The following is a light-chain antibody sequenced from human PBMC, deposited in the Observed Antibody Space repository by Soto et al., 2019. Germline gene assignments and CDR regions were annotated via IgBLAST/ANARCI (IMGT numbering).Light chain of an antibody. CDR2: GAS. V-gene: IGKV3-15*01. Sequence: EIVLQQSPATLSLSPGERAPLSCRASQSVSSYLAWYQQKPGQAPRLLIYGASTRATGIPARFSGSGSGTEFTLTISSLQSEDVAVYYCQQYYSSPRTFGQGTKVDIK. CDR1: QSVSSY. CDR3: QQYYSSPRT. J-gene: IGKJ1*01.